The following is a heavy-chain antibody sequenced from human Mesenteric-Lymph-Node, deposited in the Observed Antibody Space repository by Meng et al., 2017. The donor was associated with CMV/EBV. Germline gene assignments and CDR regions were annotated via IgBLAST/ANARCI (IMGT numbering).Heavy chain of an antibody. J-gene: IGHJ6*02. Sequence: SETLSLTCAVYGGSFSGYYWSWIRQPPGKGLEWIGYIYYSGSTNYNPSLKSRVTISVDTSKNQFSLKLSSVTAADTAVYYCAREYYGMDVWGQGTTVTVSS. CDR1: GGSFSGYY. V-gene: IGHV4-59*01. CDR2: IYYSGST. CDR3: AREYYGMDV.